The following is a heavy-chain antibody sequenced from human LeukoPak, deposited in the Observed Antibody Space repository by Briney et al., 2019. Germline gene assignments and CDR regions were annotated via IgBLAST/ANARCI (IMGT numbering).Heavy chain of an antibody. Sequence: GGSLRLSCAASGFTFSSYAMSWVRQAPGKGLEWVSAISGSGGSTYYADSVKGRFTISRDNSKNTLYLQMNSLRAEDTAVYYCAKDIPQGADNSCSGGSCYSDAFDIWGQGTMVTVSS. CDR3: AKDIPQGADNSCSGGSCYSDAFDI. CDR2: ISGSGGST. J-gene: IGHJ3*02. V-gene: IGHV3-23*01. CDR1: GFTFSSYA. D-gene: IGHD2-15*01.